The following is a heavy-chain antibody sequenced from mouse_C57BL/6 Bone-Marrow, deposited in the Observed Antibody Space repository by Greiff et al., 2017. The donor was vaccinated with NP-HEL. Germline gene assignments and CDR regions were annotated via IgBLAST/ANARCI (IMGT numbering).Heavy chain of an antibody. CDR1: GYTFPDYY. CDR2: INPYNGGT. Sequence: VQLQQSGPVLVKPGASVKMSCKASGYTFPDYYMNWVKQSHGKSLEWIGVINPYNGGTSYNQKFKGKATLTVDKSSSTAYMELNSLTSEDSAVYYCARRGGAGYAMDYWGQGTSVTVSS. J-gene: IGHJ4*01. V-gene: IGHV1-19*01. D-gene: IGHD4-1*01. CDR3: ARRGGAGYAMDY.